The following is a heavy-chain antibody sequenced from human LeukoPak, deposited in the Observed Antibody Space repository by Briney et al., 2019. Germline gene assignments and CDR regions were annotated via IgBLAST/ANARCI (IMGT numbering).Heavy chain of an antibody. J-gene: IGHJ3*02. CDR1: GYTFTSYG. V-gene: IGHV1-18*01. CDR3: ARGRTYCSSTSCHDGRNAFDI. CDR2: ISAYNGNT. D-gene: IGHD2-2*01. Sequence: ASVKVSCKASGYTFTSYGISWVRQAPGQGLEWMGWISAYNGNTNYAQKLQGRVTMTTDTSTSTAYMELRSLRSDDTAVYYCARGRTYCSSTSCHDGRNAFDIWGQGTMVTVSS.